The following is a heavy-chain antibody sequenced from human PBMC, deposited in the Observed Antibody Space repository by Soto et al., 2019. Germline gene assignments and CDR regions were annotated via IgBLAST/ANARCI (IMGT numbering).Heavy chain of an antibody. D-gene: IGHD6-19*01. V-gene: IGHV3-23*01. CDR2: ISGSGGST. CDR1: GFTFSNFA. Sequence: EMQLLESGGGLVQPGGSLRLSCAASGFTFSNFAMSWVRQAPGKGLECVSLISGSGGSTSYADSVKGRFTVSRDNSKNTMYLQMNTLRADDTAIYFCAIDQSYSGDWAVTPFDYWGQGTLVTVSS. J-gene: IGHJ4*02. CDR3: AIDQSYSGDWAVTPFDY.